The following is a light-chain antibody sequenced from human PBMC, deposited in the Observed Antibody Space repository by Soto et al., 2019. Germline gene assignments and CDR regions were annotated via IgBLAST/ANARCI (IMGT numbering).Light chain of an antibody. V-gene: IGKV3-15*01. Sequence: EIVMTQSPATLSVSPGERATLSCRASQSVSSNLAWYQQKPGQAPRLLLYGASTRETGTPVRFSGSGSGTEFTLTIRSLQSEDFAVYYCQQYNNWPPYTFGQGTKLEIK. CDR1: QSVSSN. CDR2: GAS. J-gene: IGKJ2*01. CDR3: QQYNNWPPYT.